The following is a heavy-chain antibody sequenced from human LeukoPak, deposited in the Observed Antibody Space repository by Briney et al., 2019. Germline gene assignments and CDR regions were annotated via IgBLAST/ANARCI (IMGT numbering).Heavy chain of an antibody. D-gene: IGHD3-9*01. CDR3: ARVKDVNDDIMFHH. V-gene: IGHV3-7*01. CDR2: IKQDGGQK. Sequence: GGSLRLSCAASGFSFNSYWMNWVRQAPGKGLEWVANIKQDGGQKNYVDSVKGRFTISRDNAKNSLYLQMNSLRAEDTAVYYCARVKDVNDDIMFHHWGQGTLVTVSS. J-gene: IGHJ1*01. CDR1: GFSFNSYW.